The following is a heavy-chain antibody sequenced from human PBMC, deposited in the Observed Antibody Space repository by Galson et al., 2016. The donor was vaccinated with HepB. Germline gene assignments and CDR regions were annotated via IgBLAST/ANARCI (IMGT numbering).Heavy chain of an antibody. CDR2: IYSSGST. Sequence: TLSLTCTVSGASISIGGYYWSWIRQHPGKGLEWIGYIYSSGSTYYNPSLKSRVTIPVDTSKSQFSLKLISVTAADTAVYYCARFQPRGSSGYSDWGQGTLVAVSS. CDR3: ARFQPRGSSGYSD. V-gene: IGHV4-31*03. D-gene: IGHD3-22*01. CDR1: GASISIGGYY. J-gene: IGHJ4*02.